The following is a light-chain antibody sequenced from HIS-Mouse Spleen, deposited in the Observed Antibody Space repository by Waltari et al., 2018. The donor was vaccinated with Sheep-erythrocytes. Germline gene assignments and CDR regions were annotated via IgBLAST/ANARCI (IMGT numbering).Light chain of an antibody. CDR3: CSYAGSYNHV. CDR2: DVS. J-gene: IGLJ1*01. Sequence: QSALTQPRSVSGSPGQSVTISCTRTTSAVGGHNYVSWYQQHPGKAPKLMIYDVSKRPSGVPDRFSGSKSGNTASLTISGLQAEDEADYYCCSYAGSYNHVFATGTKVTVL. V-gene: IGLV2-11*01. CDR1: TSAVGGHNY.